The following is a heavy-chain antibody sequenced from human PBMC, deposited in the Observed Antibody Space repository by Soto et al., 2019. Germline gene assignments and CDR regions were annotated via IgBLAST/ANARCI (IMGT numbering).Heavy chain of an antibody. D-gene: IGHD2-15*01. CDR2: IKTKTDGGTT. Sequence: EVQLVESGGGLVKPGGSLRLSCAASGFTFSNAWMSWVRQAPGKGLEWVGRIKTKTDGGTTDYAAPVKGRFTISRDDSKNTLYLQMNSLKTEDTAVYYCTEGYCSGGSCRYGMDVWGQGTTVTVSS. CDR1: GFTFSNAW. CDR3: TEGYCSGGSCRYGMDV. V-gene: IGHV3-15*01. J-gene: IGHJ6*02.